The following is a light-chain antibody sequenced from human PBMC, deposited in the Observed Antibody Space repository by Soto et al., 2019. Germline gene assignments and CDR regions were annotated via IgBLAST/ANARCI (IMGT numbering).Light chain of an antibody. V-gene: IGLV2-11*01. CDR1: SSDVGRYDY. J-gene: IGLJ1*01. Sequence: QSALTQPRSVSGSPGQSVTISCTGTSSDVGRYDYVSWYQQHPGKAPKLIVYDVTERPSGVPDRFSGSRSGNTASLTISGLQAEDEADYYCSSYTDSSNYVFGTGTKVTVL. CDR2: DVT. CDR3: SSYTDSSNYV.